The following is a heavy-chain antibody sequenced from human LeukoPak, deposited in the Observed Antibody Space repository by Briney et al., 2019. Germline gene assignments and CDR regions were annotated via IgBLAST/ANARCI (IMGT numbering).Heavy chain of an antibody. V-gene: IGHV3-23*01. CDR1: GFTFGSYA. Sequence: PGGSLRLSCAASGFTFGSYAMSWVRQAPGKGLEWVSAISGSGGSTYYADSVKGRFTISRDNSKNTLYLQMNSLRAEDTAVYYCAPYDSSGYYAEARGVVDYWGQGTLVTVSS. CDR3: APYDSSGYYAEARGVVDY. CDR2: ISGSGGST. D-gene: IGHD3-22*01. J-gene: IGHJ4*02.